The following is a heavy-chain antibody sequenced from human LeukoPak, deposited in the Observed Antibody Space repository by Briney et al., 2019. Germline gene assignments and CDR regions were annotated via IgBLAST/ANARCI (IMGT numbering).Heavy chain of an antibody. Sequence: SETLSLTCAVYGGSFSGYYWSWIRQPPGKGLEWIGSIYYSGSTYYNPSLKSRVTISVDTSKNQFSLKLSSVTAADTAVYYCERGVVVPAALKIWFDPWGQGTLVTVSS. CDR2: IYYSGST. D-gene: IGHD2-2*01. CDR3: ERGVVVPAALKIWFDP. J-gene: IGHJ5*02. CDR1: GGSFSGYY. V-gene: IGHV4-34*01.